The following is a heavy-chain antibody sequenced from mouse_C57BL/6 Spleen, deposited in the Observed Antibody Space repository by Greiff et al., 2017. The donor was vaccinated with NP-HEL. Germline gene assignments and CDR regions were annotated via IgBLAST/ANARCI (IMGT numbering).Heavy chain of an antibody. J-gene: IGHJ3*01. CDR1: GFSLTSYG. V-gene: IGHV2-3*01. CDR2: IWGDGST. Sequence: VQLQESGPGLVAPSQSLSITCTVSGFSLTSYGVSWVRQPPGKGLEWLGVIWGDGSTNYHSALISRLSISKDNSKSQGFLKLNRLQTDDTATYYCAKPRDDYDLGCFAYWGQGTLVTVSA. D-gene: IGHD2-4*01. CDR3: AKPRDDYDLGCFAY.